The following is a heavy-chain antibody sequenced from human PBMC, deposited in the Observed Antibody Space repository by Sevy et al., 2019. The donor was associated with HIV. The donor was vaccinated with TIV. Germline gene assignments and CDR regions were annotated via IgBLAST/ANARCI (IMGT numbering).Heavy chain of an antibody. V-gene: IGHV3-23*01. Sequence: GGSLRLSCAGSGFTFSNYWMSWVRQAPGKGLEWVSAISGSAGTTYYADSVKDRFTISRDNSKKTVYLQMNSMRGEDTAIYYCAKGDSTFYGMDVWGQGTTVTVSS. D-gene: IGHD6-13*01. CDR3: AKGDSTFYGMDV. J-gene: IGHJ6*02. CDR1: GFTFSNYW. CDR2: ISGSAGTT.